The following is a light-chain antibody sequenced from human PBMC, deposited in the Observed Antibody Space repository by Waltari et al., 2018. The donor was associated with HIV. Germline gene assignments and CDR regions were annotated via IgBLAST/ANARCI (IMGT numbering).Light chain of an antibody. J-gene: IGKJ1*01. CDR2: GAS. V-gene: IGKV3-11*01. CDR1: ESISRY. CDR3: QHRTNWPPWS. Sequence: EIVLTQSPATLSLSPGERATLSCRASESISRYLAWYQQKPGQAPRLLISGASNRATGIPARFSGSGSGTDFPLTISYLEPEDFAVYYCQHRTNWPPWSFGQGTKVEIK.